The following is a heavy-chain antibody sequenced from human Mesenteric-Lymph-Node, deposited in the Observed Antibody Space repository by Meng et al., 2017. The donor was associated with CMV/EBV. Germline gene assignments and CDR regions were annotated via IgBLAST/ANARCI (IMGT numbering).Heavy chain of an antibody. CDR2: IYHSGST. V-gene: IGHV4-59*01. D-gene: IGHD2-2*01. Sequence: SETLSLTCTVSGASIGTYYWNWIRQPPGKAPEWLGYIYHSGSTNYNPSLKSRATISVDTSKNQFFLNLSSVTAADTAVYYCAREPPYCSSTICYAFDIWGHGTMVTVSS. CDR1: GASIGTYY. J-gene: IGHJ3*02. CDR3: AREPPYCSSTICYAFDI.